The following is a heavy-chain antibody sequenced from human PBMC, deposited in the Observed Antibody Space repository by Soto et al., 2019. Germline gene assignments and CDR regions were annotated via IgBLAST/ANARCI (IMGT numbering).Heavy chain of an antibody. CDR1: GFTFSSYA. CDR2: ISYDGSNK. D-gene: IGHD3-3*01. J-gene: IGHJ4*02. CDR3: ARDPGGTDFAEWTYYFDS. Sequence: QVQLVESGGGVVQPGRSLRLSCAASGFTFSSYAMQWVRQAPGKGLEWVAVISYDGSNKYYADSVKGRFTISRDNSKNTLYLQMNSLRAEDTAVYYCARDPGGTDFAEWTYYFDSWGQGTLVTVSS. V-gene: IGHV3-30-3*01.